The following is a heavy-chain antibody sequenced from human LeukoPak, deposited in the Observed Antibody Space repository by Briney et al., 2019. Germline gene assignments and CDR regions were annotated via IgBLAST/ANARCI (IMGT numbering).Heavy chain of an antibody. D-gene: IGHD6-13*01. CDR1: GGSFSGYY. Sequence: SETLSLTCAVYGGSFSGYYWSWIRRPPGKGLEWIGEINHSGSTNYNPSLKSRVTISEDTSKNQFSLKLSSVTAADTAVYYCARPRIAAAGTSPFDYWGQGTLVTVSS. V-gene: IGHV4-34*01. CDR2: INHSGST. J-gene: IGHJ4*02. CDR3: ARPRIAAAGTSPFDY.